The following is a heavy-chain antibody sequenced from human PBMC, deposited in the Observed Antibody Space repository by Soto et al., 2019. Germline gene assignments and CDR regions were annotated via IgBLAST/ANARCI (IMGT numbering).Heavy chain of an antibody. V-gene: IGHV3-21*01. D-gene: IGHD6-19*01. Sequence: GGSLRLSCAASGYIFSDHYIDWVRQAPGKGLEWVSSISSSSSYIYYADSVKGRFTISRDNAKNSLYLQMNSLRAEDTAVYYCARDLDSSGWYDNWFDPWGQGTLVTVSS. CDR1: GYIFSDHY. CDR2: ISSSSSYI. CDR3: ARDLDSSGWYDNWFDP. J-gene: IGHJ5*02.